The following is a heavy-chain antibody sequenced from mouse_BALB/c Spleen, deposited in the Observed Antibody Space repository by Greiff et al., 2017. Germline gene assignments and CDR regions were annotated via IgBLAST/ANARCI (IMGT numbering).Heavy chain of an antibody. D-gene: IGHD2-14*01. CDR3: AREEVRRDYAMDY. J-gene: IGHJ4*01. CDR2: IYPGGGYT. V-gene: IGHV1-63*02. Sequence: VQLQQSGAELVRPGTSVKISCKASGYTFTNYWLGWVKQRPGHGLEWIGDIYPGGGYTNYNEKFKGKATLTADTSSSTAYMQLSSLTSEDSAVYFCAREEVRRDYAMDYWGQGTSVTVSS. CDR1: GYTFTNYW.